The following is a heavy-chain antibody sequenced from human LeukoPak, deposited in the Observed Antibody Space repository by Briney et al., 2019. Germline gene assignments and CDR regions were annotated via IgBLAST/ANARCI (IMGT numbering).Heavy chain of an antibody. J-gene: IGHJ3*02. CDR1: GFTFDDYA. CDR2: ITWNSDSI. V-gene: IGHV3-9*01. D-gene: IGHD6-19*01. CDR3: ARDGGWEGGDAFDI. Sequence: GGSLRLSCAASGFTFDDYAMHWVRQAPGKGLEWVSGITWNSDSIDYADSVKGRFTISRDNAKNSLYLQMNSLRAEDTAVYYCARDGGWEGGDAFDIWGQGTMVTVSS.